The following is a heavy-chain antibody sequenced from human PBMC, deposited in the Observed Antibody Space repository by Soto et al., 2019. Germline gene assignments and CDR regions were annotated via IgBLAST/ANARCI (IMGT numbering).Heavy chain of an antibody. CDR2: INSDGSST. Sequence: PGGSLRLSCAASGFTFSSYWMHWVRQAPGKGLVWVSRINSDGSSTSYADSVKGRFTISRDNAKNTLYLQMNSLRAEDTAVYYCARGPPNIVATSTFDYWGQGTLVTVSS. CDR1: GFTFSSYW. CDR3: ARGPPNIVATSTFDY. V-gene: IGHV3-74*01. J-gene: IGHJ4*02. D-gene: IGHD5-12*01.